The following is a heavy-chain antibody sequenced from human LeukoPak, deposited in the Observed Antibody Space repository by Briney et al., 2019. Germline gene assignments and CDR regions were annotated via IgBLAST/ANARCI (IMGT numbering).Heavy chain of an antibody. Sequence: GGSLRLSCAASGLTFSSYAMSWVRQAPGKGLEWVSSVSDSASNTYYAASVKGRFTISRDNSKNTLYLQMNSLKADDTAVYYCAKNPDYDVLTGTSFDCWGQGALVTVSS. CDR3: AKNPDYDVLTGTSFDC. CDR2: VSDSASNT. D-gene: IGHD3-9*01. CDR1: GLTFSSYA. J-gene: IGHJ4*02. V-gene: IGHV3-23*01.